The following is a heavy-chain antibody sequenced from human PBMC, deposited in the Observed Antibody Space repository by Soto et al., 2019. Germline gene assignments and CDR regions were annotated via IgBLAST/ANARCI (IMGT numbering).Heavy chain of an antibody. CDR3: ASPRCSSTSCYIDGSTQYYYGMDV. V-gene: IGHV1-69*06. J-gene: IGHJ6*02. Sequence: ASVKVSCKASGGTFSGYAISWVRQAPGQGLEWMGGIIPIFGTANYAQKFQGRVTITADKSTSTAYMELSSLRSEDTAVYYCASPRCSSTSCYIDGSTQYYYGMDVWGQGTTVTVSS. D-gene: IGHD2-2*02. CDR1: GGTFSGYA. CDR2: IIPIFGTA.